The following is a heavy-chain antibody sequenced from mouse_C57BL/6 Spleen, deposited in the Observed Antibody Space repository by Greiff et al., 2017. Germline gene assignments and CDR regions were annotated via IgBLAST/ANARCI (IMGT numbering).Heavy chain of an antibody. J-gene: IGHJ2*01. CDR1: GYSITSGYY. CDR3: ASPGGSSSYFDD. CDR2: KRYDGSY. Sequence: EVQRVESGPGLVKPSPSLSLTCSVTGYSITSGYYWNWIRQFPGNKLEWMGYKRYDGSYNYNPSFQNPTSITSDTSTNQFFLKLNSVTTEDTAADYCASPGGSSSYFDDWGQGTTLTVSS. V-gene: IGHV3-6*01. D-gene: IGHD1-1*01.